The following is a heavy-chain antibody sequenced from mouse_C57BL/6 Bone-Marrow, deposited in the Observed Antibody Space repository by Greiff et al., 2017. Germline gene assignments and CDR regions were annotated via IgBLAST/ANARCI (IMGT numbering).Heavy chain of an antibody. V-gene: IGHV5-15*01. CDR2: ISNLAYSI. J-gene: IGHJ4*01. D-gene: IGHD2-4*01. Sequence: EVTLVESGGGLVQPGGSLKLSCAASGFTFSDYGMAWVRQAPRKGPEGVAFISNLAYSIYYAATVTGRFTISRENAKNTLYLEMSSLRSEDTAMYYCARYDYDGYAMDYWGQGTSVTVAS. CDR1: GFTFSDYG. CDR3: ARYDYDGYAMDY.